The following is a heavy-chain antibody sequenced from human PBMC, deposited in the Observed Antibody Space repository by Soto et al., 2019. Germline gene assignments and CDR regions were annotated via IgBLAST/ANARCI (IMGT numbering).Heavy chain of an antibody. CDR3: ASDPGSVVAARFDY. J-gene: IGHJ4*02. V-gene: IGHV3-30-3*01. Sequence: QVQLVESGGGVVQPGRSLRLSCAASGFTFSSYAMHWVRQAPGKGLEWVAVISYDGSNKYYADSVKGRFTISRDNSKNTLYLQMNSLRAEDTAVYYCASDPGSVVAARFDYWGQGTLVTVSS. CDR2: ISYDGSNK. CDR1: GFTFSSYA. D-gene: IGHD2-15*01.